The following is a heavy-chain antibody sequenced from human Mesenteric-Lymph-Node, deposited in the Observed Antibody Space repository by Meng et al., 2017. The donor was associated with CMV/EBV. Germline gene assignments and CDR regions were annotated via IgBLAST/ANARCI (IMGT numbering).Heavy chain of an antibody. CDR3: VKAPPGYSSGGGMDV. Sequence: GGSLRLSCAASGFTFSSYAMSWVRQAPGKGLEWVSAISGSGGSTYYADSVKGRFTISRDNSKNTLYLQMNSLRAEDTAVYYCVKAPPGYSSGGGMDVWGQGTTVTVSS. V-gene: IGHV3-23*01. CDR2: ISGSGGST. D-gene: IGHD6-19*01. CDR1: GFTFSSYA. J-gene: IGHJ6*02.